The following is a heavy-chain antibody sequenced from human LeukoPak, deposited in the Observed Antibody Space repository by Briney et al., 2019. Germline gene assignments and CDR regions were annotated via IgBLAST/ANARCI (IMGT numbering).Heavy chain of an antibody. V-gene: IGHV1-46*01. Sequence: ASVKVSCKASGYTFTSYYMHWVRQAPGQGLEWLGIINPSGGSTTYAQKFQGRVTMNRDTSTSTVYMELSSLRSEDTAVYYCARDFRSTDLRDFSVYESPTLDSWGQGTMVTVSS. J-gene: IGHJ3*01. CDR2: INPSGGST. CDR1: GYTFTSYY. D-gene: IGHD5/OR15-5a*01. CDR3: ARDFRSTDLRDFSVYESPTLDS.